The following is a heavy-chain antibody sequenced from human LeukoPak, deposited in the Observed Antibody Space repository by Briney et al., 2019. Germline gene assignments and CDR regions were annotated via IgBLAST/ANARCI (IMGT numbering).Heavy chain of an antibody. V-gene: IGHV3-9*01. J-gene: IGHJ6*03. CDR1: GFNFVDYG. CDR2: VNWNSGST. CDR3: TKDAGVGSSSPSFYFYMDA. D-gene: IGHD6-6*01. Sequence: PGRSLRLSCAASGFNFVDYGMHWVRQAPGKGLEWVSSVNWNSGSTAYADSVKGRFAVSRDNAKKSVYLQMDSLRPDDTALYYCTKDAGVGSSSPSFYFYMDAWGIGTTVSVSS.